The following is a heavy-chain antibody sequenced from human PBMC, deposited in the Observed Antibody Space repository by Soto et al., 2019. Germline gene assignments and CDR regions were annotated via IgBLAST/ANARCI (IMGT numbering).Heavy chain of an antibody. J-gene: IGHJ5*02. Sequence: SETLSLTCTVSGGSISSYYWSWIRQPPGKGLEWIGYIYYSGSTNYNPSLKSRVTISVDTSKNQFSLKLSSVTAADTAVYYCARRWMAGVVGPWFDPWGQGTLVTVSS. CDR1: GGSISSYY. V-gene: IGHV4-59*08. CDR2: IYYSGST. D-gene: IGHD3-3*01. CDR3: ARRWMAGVVGPWFDP.